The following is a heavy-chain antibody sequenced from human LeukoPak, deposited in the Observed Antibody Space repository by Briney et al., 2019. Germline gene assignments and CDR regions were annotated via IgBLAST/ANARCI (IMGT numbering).Heavy chain of an antibody. CDR1: GGSISSSSYY. CDR2: IYYSGST. Sequence: SETLSLTYTVSGGSISSSSYYWGWIRQPPGKGLEWIGSIYYSGSTYYNPSLKSRVTISVDTSKNQFSLKLSSVTAADTAVYYCARHRSYCSGGSCHYWYFDLWGRGTLVTVSS. D-gene: IGHD2-15*01. J-gene: IGHJ2*01. CDR3: ARHRSYCSGGSCHYWYFDL. V-gene: IGHV4-39*01.